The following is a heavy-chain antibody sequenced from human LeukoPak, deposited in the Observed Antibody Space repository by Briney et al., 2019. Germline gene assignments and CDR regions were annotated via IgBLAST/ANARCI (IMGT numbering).Heavy chain of an antibody. CDR3: ARKSDSLMLRGGDC. J-gene: IGHJ4*02. CDR2: IYSGGTT. Sequence: GGSLRLSCAASEFSVSCNYMTWVRQAPGKGLECVSIIYSGGTTYYADSVRGRFTISRDNSKNTLYVQMDRLRVEDTAVYYCARKSDSLMLRGGDCWGQGTLVTVSS. V-gene: IGHV3-66*01. CDR1: EFSVSCNY. D-gene: IGHD3-10*01.